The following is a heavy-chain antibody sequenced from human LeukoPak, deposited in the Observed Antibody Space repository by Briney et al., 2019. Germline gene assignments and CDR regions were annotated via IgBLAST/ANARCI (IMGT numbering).Heavy chain of an antibody. CDR2: ISYDGSNK. CDR3: AKLYSYGYLLDY. D-gene: IGHD5-18*01. J-gene: IGHJ4*02. Sequence: GGSLRLSCAASGFTFSSYGMHWVRQAPGKGLEWVAVISYDGSNKYYADSVKGRFTISRDNSKNTLYLQMNSLRAEDTAVYYCAKLYSYGYLLDYWGQGTLVTVSS. V-gene: IGHV3-30*18. CDR1: GFTFSSYG.